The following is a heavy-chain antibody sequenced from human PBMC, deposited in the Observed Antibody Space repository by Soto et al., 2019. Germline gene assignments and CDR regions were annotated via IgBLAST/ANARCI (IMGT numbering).Heavy chain of an antibody. CDR3: ARRAETNGWNGFGADKYYFDF. Sequence: GASVKVSCKASGGTFSSYAISWVRQATGQGLEWIVWMNPNIGDSSYAQKFQGRVTMTSDTSITTAHMELSSLRSEDTAVYYCARRAETNGWNGFGADKYYFDFWGQGTLVTVSS. V-gene: IGHV1-8*02. CDR2: MNPNIGDS. J-gene: IGHJ4*02. CDR1: GGTFSSYA. D-gene: IGHD1-1*01.